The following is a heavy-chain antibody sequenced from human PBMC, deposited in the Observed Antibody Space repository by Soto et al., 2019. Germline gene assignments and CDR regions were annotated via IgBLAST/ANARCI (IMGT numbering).Heavy chain of an antibody. J-gene: IGHJ4*01. CDR3: ARTPDLLTCYWQFDY. V-gene: IGHV3-48*03. D-gene: IGHD3-9*01. Sequence: PGGSLRLSCAASGFTFSSYEMNWVRQAPGKGLEWVSYISSSGSTIYYADSVKGRFTISRDDAKNSLYLQMNSLRAEDTAVYYCARTPDLLTCYWQFDYWGQGALVTVSS. CDR1: GFTFSSYE. CDR2: ISSSGSTI.